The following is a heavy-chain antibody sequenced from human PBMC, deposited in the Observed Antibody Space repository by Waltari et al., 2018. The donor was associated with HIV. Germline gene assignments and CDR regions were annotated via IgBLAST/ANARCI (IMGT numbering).Heavy chain of an antibody. CDR2: MYHSGST. J-gene: IGHJ2*01. CDR3: ARRSGEYWYCDL. CDR1: GSSISSGYS. V-gene: IGHV4-38-2*02. D-gene: IGHD7-27*01. Sequence: QVQLQESGPGLVKPSETLSLTCTVSGSSISSGYSWGWIRQPPGKGLEWIGSMYHSGSTYDNPCLKSRVTMAVDTSKNQFSLKLSSVTAADTAVYYCARRSGEYWYCDLWGRGTLVTVSS.